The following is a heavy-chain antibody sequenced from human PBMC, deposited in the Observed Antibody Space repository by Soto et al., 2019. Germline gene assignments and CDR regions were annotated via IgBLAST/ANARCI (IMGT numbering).Heavy chain of an antibody. CDR1: GYSFTSYW. Sequence: GESLKISCKGSGYSFTSYWIGWVRQMPGKGLEWMGIIYPGDSDTRYSPSFQGQVTISADKSISTAYLQWSSLKASDTAMYYCARHGAYSSSWYSENDYWGQGTLVTVSS. D-gene: IGHD6-13*01. CDR3: ARHGAYSSSWYSENDY. J-gene: IGHJ4*02. V-gene: IGHV5-51*01. CDR2: IYPGDSDT.